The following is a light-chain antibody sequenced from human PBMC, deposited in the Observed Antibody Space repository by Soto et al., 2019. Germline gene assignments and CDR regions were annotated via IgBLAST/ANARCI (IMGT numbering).Light chain of an antibody. Sequence: ENVLTLSPGTLYWSPAERVPLSCRASQDIRSHLAWYQQKPGQAPRLLIFDASSRATGIPDRFSGSGSGTDFTLSISRLEPEDFAVYYCQQYGTSPRTVGQGTKADIK. CDR3: QQYGTSPRT. J-gene: IGKJ1*01. CDR2: DAS. V-gene: IGKV3-20*01. CDR1: QDIRSH.